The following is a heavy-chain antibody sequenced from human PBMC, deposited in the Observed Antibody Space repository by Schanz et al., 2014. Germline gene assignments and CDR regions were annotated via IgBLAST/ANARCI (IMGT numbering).Heavy chain of an antibody. J-gene: IGHJ4*02. V-gene: IGHV3-23*04. CDR2: IGGSGDST. D-gene: IGHD3-9*01. CDR1: GFTFSNHA. CDR3: AKHVRSLTGNDY. Sequence: VHLVDSGGGLVKPGGSLRLSCAASGFTFSNHALSWVRQAPGKGLEWVSGIGGSGDSTHYADSVKGRFIISRDNSKNTLYLQVNSLRAEDTAVYYCAKHVRSLTGNDYWGQGTLVTVSS.